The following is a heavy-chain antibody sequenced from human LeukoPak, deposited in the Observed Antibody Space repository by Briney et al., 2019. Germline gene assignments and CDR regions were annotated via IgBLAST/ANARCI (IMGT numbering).Heavy chain of an antibody. J-gene: IGHJ4*02. D-gene: IGHD3-10*01. Sequence: PGRSLRLSCAASGFTFSSYAMHWVRQAPGKGLEWVAVISYDGSNKYYADSVKGRFTISRDNSKNTLYLQMNSLRAEDTAVYYCAKVYGSGSYMPSYFDYWGQGTLVTVSS. CDR1: GFTFSSYA. CDR2: ISYDGSNK. V-gene: IGHV3-30-3*01. CDR3: AKVYGSGSYMPSYFDY.